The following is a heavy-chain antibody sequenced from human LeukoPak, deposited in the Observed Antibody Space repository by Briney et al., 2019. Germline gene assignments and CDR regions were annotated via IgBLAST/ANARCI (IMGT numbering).Heavy chain of an antibody. J-gene: IGHJ5*02. CDR1: GGSISSSSYY. D-gene: IGHD3-10*01. Sequence: SETLSLTCTVSGGSISSSSYYWGWIRQPPGKGLEWIGSIYYSGSTYYNPSLKSRVTISVDTSKNQFSLKLSSVTAADTAVYYCVGLVRGVIDLFDPWGQGTLVTVSS. CDR3: VGLVRGVIDLFDP. CDR2: IYYSGST. V-gene: IGHV4-39*01.